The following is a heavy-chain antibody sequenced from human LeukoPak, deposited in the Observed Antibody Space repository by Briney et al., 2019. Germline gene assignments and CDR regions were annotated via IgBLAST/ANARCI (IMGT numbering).Heavy chain of an antibody. D-gene: IGHD3-16*02. CDR1: GGSISSYY. CDR2: IYYSGST. CDR3: ARDSGSYPFAY. J-gene: IGHJ4*02. V-gene: IGHV4-59*01. Sequence: SETLSLTCTVSGGSISSYYWSWIRQPPGKGLEWIGYIYYSGSTNYNPPLKSRVTISVDTSKNQFSLKLSSVAAADTAVYYCARDSGSYPFAYWGQGTLVTVSS.